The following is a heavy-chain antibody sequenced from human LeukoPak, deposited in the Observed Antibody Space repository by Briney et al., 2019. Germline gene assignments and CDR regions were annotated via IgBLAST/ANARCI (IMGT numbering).Heavy chain of an antibody. CDR1: GYTLTELS. CDR3: ATEGCNGGSCQFDY. Sequence: ASVKVSCKVSGYTLTELSMHWVRQAPGKGLEWMGGFDPEDGETIYAQKFQGRVTMTEDTSTDTAYMELSSLRSEDTAVYYCATEGCNGGSCQFDYWGQGTLVTVSS. J-gene: IGHJ4*02. D-gene: IGHD2-15*01. V-gene: IGHV1-24*01. CDR2: FDPEDGET.